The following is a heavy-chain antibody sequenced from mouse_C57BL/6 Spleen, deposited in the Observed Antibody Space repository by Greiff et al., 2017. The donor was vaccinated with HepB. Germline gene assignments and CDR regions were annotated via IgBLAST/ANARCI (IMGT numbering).Heavy chain of an antibody. J-gene: IGHJ2*01. CDR1: GYTFTSYW. CDR3: ARGLPRPYFDY. V-gene: IGHV1-59*01. D-gene: IGHD6-1*01. Sequence: VQLQQPGAELVRPGTSVKLSCKASGYTFTSYWMHWVKQRPGQGLEWIGVIDPSDSYTNYNQKFKGKATLTVDTSSSTAYMQLSSLTSEDSAVYYCARGLPRPYFDYWGQGTTLTVSS. CDR2: IDPSDSYT.